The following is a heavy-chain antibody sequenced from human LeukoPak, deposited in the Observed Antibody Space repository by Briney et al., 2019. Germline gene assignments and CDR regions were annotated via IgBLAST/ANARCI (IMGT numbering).Heavy chain of an antibody. J-gene: IGHJ1*01. D-gene: IGHD3-22*01. CDR3: ARDYYDSSGYAEYFQH. V-gene: IGHV1-18*01. CDR1: GYTFTNYG. CDR2: ISAYKGST. Sequence: AASVKVSCKASGYTFTNYGISWVRQAPGQGLEWMGWISAYKGSTNYAQKLQGRVTMTTDTSTSTAYMELRSLRSDDTAVYYCARDYYDSSGYAEYFQHWRRGTLVTVSS.